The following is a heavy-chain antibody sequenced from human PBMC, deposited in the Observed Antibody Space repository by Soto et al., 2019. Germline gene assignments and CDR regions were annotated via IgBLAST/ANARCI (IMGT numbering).Heavy chain of an antibody. V-gene: IGHV4-39*01. CDR3: ARHRSYYGSGSYRTWFDP. J-gene: IGHJ5*02. CDR2: IYYSGST. CDR1: GGSISSSSYY. D-gene: IGHD3-10*01. Sequence: QLQLQESGPGLVKPSETLSLTCTVSGGSISSSSYYWGWIRQPPGKGLEWIGSIYYSGSTYYNPSLKSRVTISVDTSKNQFSLKLSSVTAADTAVYYCARHRSYYGSGSYRTWFDPWGQGTLVTVSS.